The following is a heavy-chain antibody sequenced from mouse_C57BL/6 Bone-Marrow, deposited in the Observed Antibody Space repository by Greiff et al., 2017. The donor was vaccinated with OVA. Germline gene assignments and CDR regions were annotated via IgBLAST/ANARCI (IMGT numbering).Heavy chain of an antibody. CDR3: ARNFPHYYGSSLYYFDY. J-gene: IGHJ2*01. Sequence: VQGVESGPGLVQPSQSLSITCTVSGFSLTSYGVHWVRQSPGKGLEWLGVIWSGGSTDYNAAFISRLSISKDNSKSQVFFKMNSLQADDTAIYYCARNFPHYYGSSLYYFDYWGQGTTLTVSS. V-gene: IGHV2-2*01. D-gene: IGHD1-1*01. CDR2: IWSGGST. CDR1: GFSLTSYG.